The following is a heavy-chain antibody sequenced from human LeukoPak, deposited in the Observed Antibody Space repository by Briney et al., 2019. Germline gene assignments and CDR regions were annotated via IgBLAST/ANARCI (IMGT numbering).Heavy chain of an antibody. D-gene: IGHD3-10*01. CDR2: IYPGDSYT. CDR3: ARHLGYGSDDAFDI. Sequence: GESLKISRKGSGYSFTTYWIGWVRQMPGKGLEWMGIIYPGDSYTRYSPSFQGQVTISADKSISTDYLQWSRLKASDTAMYYCARHLGYGSDDAFDIWGQGTMVTISS. V-gene: IGHV5-51*01. J-gene: IGHJ3*02. CDR1: GYSFTTYW.